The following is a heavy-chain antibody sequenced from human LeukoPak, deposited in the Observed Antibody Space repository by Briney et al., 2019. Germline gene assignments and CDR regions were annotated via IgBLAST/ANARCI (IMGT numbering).Heavy chain of an antibody. J-gene: IGHJ4*02. V-gene: IGHV3-74*01. D-gene: IGHD2/OR15-2a*01. Sequence: GGSLRLSCAASGFTFSNYEMNWIRQAPGKGLVWVSRIRNGSDTRYAESVKGRFTISRDNAKNTLYLQMNSLRAEDTAVYYCARDWFHAIDYWGQGTLVTVSS. CDR3: ARDWFHAIDY. CDR1: GFTFSNYE. CDR2: IRNGSDT.